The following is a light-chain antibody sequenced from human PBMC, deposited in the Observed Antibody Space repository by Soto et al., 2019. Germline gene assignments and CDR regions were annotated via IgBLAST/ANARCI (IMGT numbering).Light chain of an antibody. CDR2: GAS. J-gene: IGKJ2*01. CDR3: QQYNYWPYT. CDR1: QSVSSN. Sequence: EIVMTQSPATLSVSPGERATLSCRASQSVSSNLAWYQQKPGQAPRLLISGASTRATGSQARFSGSGSGTEFTLTISSLQAEDFAVYYCQQYNYWPYTFGQGTKLEIK. V-gene: IGKV3-15*01.